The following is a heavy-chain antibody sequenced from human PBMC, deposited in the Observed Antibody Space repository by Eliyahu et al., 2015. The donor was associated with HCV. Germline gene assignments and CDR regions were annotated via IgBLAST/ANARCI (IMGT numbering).Heavy chain of an antibody. V-gene: IGHV3-33*01. CDR3: ARDHRPAHGSGRNLDY. Sequence: QVQLVESGGGVVQPGRSLRLSCAASGFTFSSXGMHXVRQAPGKGLEWVAVIWYDGSNKYYADSVKGRFTISRDNSKNTLYLQMNSLRAEDTAVYYCARDHRPAHGSGRNLDYWGQGTLVTVSS. D-gene: IGHD3-10*01. J-gene: IGHJ4*02. CDR1: GFTFSSXG. CDR2: IWYDGSNK.